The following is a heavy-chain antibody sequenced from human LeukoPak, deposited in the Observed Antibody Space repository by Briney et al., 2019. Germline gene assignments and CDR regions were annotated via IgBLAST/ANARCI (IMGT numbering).Heavy chain of an antibody. CDR3: ATSLLLERTGGRDY. CDR2: IDPEDGET. V-gene: IGHV1-24*01. D-gene: IGHD1-1*01. CDR1: GYTLTESA. Sequence: GASVKVSCKVSGYTLTESAMQWVRQAPGKGLEWMGGIDPEDGETVYAQKFQGRVTMTEDTSTDTAYMELSRLGSVDTAVYYCATSLLLERTGGRDYWGQGTLVTVSS. J-gene: IGHJ4*02.